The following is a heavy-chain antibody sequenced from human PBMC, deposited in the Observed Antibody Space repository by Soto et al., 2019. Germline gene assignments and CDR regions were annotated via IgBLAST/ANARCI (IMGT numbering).Heavy chain of an antibody. CDR3: AKPIAARPPPYYYDYGMDV. CDR2: ISGSGGST. D-gene: IGHD6-6*01. J-gene: IGHJ6*02. CDR1: GFTFSSYA. Sequence: GGSLRLSCAASGFTFSSYAMSWVRQAPGKGLEWVSAISGSGGSTYYEDSVKGRFTISRDNSKNTLYLQMNSQRAEDTAVYYCAKPIAARPPPYYYDYGMDVWGQGTTVTVSS. V-gene: IGHV3-23*01.